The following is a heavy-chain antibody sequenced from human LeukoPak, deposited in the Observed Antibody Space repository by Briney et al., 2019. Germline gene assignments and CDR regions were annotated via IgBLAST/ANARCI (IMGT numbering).Heavy chain of an antibody. Sequence: SSETLSLTCAVYGGSFSGYYWSWIRQPPGKGLEWIGEINHSGSTNYNPSLKSRVTISVDTSKNQFPLKLSSVTAADTAVYYCARAGGYSYGHPFDYWGQGTLVTVSS. CDR2: INHSGST. V-gene: IGHV4-34*01. D-gene: IGHD5-18*01. CDR1: GGSFSGYY. J-gene: IGHJ4*02. CDR3: ARAGGYSYGHPFDY.